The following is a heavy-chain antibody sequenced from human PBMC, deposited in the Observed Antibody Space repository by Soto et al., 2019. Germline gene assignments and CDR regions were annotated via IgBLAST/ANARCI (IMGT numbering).Heavy chain of an antibody. CDR2: IYSDGST. V-gene: IGHV3-53*01. J-gene: IGHJ4*02. D-gene: IGHD3-22*01. CDR3: ARNYYDSGGGFDS. Sequence: PGGSLRLSCAASELYVGGNYMSWVRQAPGKGLEWVSVIYSDGSTYYADSVKGRFTISRDNSKNTLYLQVNSLRAEDTAVYYCARNYYDSGGGFDSWGQGTLVTVSS. CDR1: ELYVGGNY.